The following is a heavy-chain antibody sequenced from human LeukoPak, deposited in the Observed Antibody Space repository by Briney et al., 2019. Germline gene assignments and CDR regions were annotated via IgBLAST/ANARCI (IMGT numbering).Heavy chain of an antibody. CDR2: INPSSGGT. Sequence: ASVKVSCKASGYSFTGYYMHWVRQAPGQGLEWMGRINPSSGGTNYAQKFQGRVTMTRDTSISTAYMELSRLRSDDTAVYYCARDGGVYYDSSGYYRSDYWGQGTLVTVSS. V-gene: IGHV1-2*06. CDR3: ARDGGVYYDSSGYYRSDY. J-gene: IGHJ4*02. D-gene: IGHD3-22*01. CDR1: GYSFTGYY.